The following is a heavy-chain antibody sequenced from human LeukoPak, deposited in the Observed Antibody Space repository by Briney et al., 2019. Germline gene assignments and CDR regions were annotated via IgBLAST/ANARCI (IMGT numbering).Heavy chain of an antibody. CDR1: GGSISSYY. J-gene: IGHJ4*02. Sequence: SETLSLTCTVSGGSISSYYWSWIRQPPGKGLEWIGYIYYSGSTNYNPSLESRVTISVDTSKNQFSLKLSSVTAADTAVYYCARDRGGGYEDLISAGFDYWGQGTLVTVSS. CDR3: ARDRGGGYEDLISAGFDY. CDR2: IYYSGST. V-gene: IGHV4-59*01. D-gene: IGHD5-12*01.